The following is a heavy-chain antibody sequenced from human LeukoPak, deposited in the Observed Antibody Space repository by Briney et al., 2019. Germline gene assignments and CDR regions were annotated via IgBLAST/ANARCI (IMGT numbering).Heavy chain of an antibody. V-gene: IGHV1-69*13. CDR1: XGTXXSYA. CDR3: ARKLSDSSGYYYYYYGMDV. CDR2: IIPIFGTA. Sequence: SVKVSXXASXGTXXSYAISWVRQAPGQGLEWMGGIIPIFGTANYAQKFQGRVTITADESTSTAYMELSSLRSEDTAVYYCARKLSDSSGYYYYYYGMDVWGQGTTVTVSS. D-gene: IGHD3-22*01. J-gene: IGHJ6*02.